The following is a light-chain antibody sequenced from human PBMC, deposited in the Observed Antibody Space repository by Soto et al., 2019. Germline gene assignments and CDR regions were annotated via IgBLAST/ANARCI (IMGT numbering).Light chain of an antibody. J-gene: IGLJ1*01. CDR3: CSYAGSGTFV. CDR2: EDT. CDR1: SSDVGSYDL. Sequence: QSALTQPASVSGSPGHAITISFTGTSSDVGSYDLVSWYQQPPGKAPKLMIYEDTKRPSGISTRFSGSKSGNAASLTISGLQAEDEADYYCCSYAGSGTFVFGTGTKLTVL. V-gene: IGLV2-23*01.